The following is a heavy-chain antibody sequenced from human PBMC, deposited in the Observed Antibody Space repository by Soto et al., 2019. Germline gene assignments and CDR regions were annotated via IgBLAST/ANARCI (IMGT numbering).Heavy chain of an antibody. CDR2: IIPIFGTA. Sequence: QVQLVQSGAEVKKPGSSVKVSCKASGGTFSSYAISWVRQAPGQGLEWMGGIIPIFGTANYAQKFQGRVTITADESTSTAYMELSSLRSEDTAVYYCAREEAGYYGSGSYFLCYYGMDVWGQGTTVTVSS. J-gene: IGHJ6*02. CDR1: GGTFSSYA. CDR3: AREEAGYYGSGSYFLCYYGMDV. D-gene: IGHD3-10*01. V-gene: IGHV1-69*01.